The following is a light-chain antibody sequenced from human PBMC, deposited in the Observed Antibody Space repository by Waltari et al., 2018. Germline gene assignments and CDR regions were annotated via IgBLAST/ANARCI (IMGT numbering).Light chain of an antibody. CDR3: MQGIHLPLT. CDR2: DVS. CDR1: QSRLESDGKTY. V-gene: IGKV2-29*02. J-gene: IGKJ4*01. Sequence: ETVMTQTPVSLSVTPGQPASMSCKPSQSRLESDGKTYLHWYLQKPGQSPQLLIYDVSTRFSGVPDRFSGSGSGTDFTLRISRVEAEDVGVYYCMQGIHLPLTFGGGTKVEMK.